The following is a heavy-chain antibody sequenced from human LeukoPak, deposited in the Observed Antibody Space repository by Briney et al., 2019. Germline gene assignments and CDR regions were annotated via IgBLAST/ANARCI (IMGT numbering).Heavy chain of an antibody. J-gene: IGHJ4*02. CDR1: GYSFTNYW. CDR2: IHPRDSET. D-gene: IGHD3-22*01. Sequence: GESLKISCQTSGYSFTNYWTGWLRQMPGKGLEWMGIIHPRDSETRYTPSFQGQVTFTVDRSTSTAYLQWNSLKASDTAIFYCARLDCGCYYYVYYCGQGTPVTVSS. CDR3: ARLDCGCYYYVYY. V-gene: IGHV5-51*01.